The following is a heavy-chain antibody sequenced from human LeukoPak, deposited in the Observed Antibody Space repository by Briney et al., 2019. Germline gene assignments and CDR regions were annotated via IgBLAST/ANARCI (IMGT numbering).Heavy chain of an antibody. CDR1: GFTVSGNY. CDR3: AKDREDPGYSSGSDAFDI. V-gene: IGHV3-53*01. Sequence: GGSLRLSCAASGFTVSGNYMSWVRQAPGKGLECVAVIYSGGDTYYADSVKGRFTISRDNSKNTLYLQMNSLRAEDTAVYYCAKDREDPGYSSGSDAFDIWGQGTMVTVSS. J-gene: IGHJ3*02. D-gene: IGHD6-19*01. CDR2: IYSGGDT.